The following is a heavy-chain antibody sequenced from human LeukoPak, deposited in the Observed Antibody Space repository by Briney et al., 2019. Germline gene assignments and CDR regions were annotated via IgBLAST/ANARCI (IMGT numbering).Heavy chain of an antibody. D-gene: IGHD3-22*01. Sequence: PGGSLRLSCAASGFTFDEYAMHWVRQAPGKGLEWVSLISGDGGSTYYADSVKGRFAISRDNSKNSLYLQMNSLRTEDTALYYCAKEYYYDSSGYYDYWGQGTLVTVSS. J-gene: IGHJ4*02. CDR1: GFTFDEYA. V-gene: IGHV3-43*02. CDR2: ISGDGGST. CDR3: AKEYYYDSSGYYDY.